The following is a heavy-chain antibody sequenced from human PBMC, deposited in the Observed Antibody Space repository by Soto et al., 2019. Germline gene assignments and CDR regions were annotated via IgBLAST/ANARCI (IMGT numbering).Heavy chain of an antibody. CDR1: GFTFCSYW. CDR3: ARVLMVRGGFNWFDP. Sequence: EVQLVESGGGLVQPGGSLRLSCAASGFTFCSYWMHWVRQAPGKGLVWVSRINSDGSSTSYADSVKGRFTISRDNAKNTLYLQMNSLRAEDTAVYYCARVLMVRGGFNWFDPWGQGTLVTVSS. J-gene: IGHJ5*02. V-gene: IGHV3-74*01. CDR2: INSDGSST. D-gene: IGHD3-10*01.